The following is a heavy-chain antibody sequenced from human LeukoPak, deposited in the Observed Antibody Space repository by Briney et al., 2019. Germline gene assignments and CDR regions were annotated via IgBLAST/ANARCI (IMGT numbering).Heavy chain of an antibody. D-gene: IGHD6-13*01. CDR3: ARVLSSSWGAYYYYGMDV. Sequence: GGSLRLSCSASGFTFSTHSMHWVRQAPGKGLEWVSYISSRSSYTKYADSVKGRLTISRDNAKNSLYLQMNSLRAEDTAVYYCARVLSSSWGAYYYYGMDVWGQGTTVTVSS. V-gene: IGHV3-21*05. CDR2: ISSRSSYT. J-gene: IGHJ6*02. CDR1: GFTFSTHS.